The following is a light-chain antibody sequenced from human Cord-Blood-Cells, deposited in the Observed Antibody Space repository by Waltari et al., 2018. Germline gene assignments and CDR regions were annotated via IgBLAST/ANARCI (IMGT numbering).Light chain of an antibody. Sequence: QSALTQPASVSGSPGQSITISCTGTSSDVGGYNYVSWYQQHPGKAPKLMIYDVSNRPSGVSNPFAGSKSGNTASLTISGLQAEEEADYYCSSYTSSSTVFGGGTKLTVL. CDR2: DVS. CDR3: SSYTSSSTV. CDR1: SSDVGGYNY. J-gene: IGLJ3*02. V-gene: IGLV2-14*01.